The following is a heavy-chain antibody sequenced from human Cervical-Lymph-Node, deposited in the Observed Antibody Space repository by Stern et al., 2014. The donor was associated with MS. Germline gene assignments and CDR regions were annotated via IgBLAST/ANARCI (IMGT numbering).Heavy chain of an antibody. J-gene: IGHJ1*01. D-gene: IGHD2-15*01. V-gene: IGHV3-48*02. CDR3: ARDYCSGGSCYGYFQH. Sequence: DEQLVESGGGLVQPGGSLRLSCAASGFIFSSDTMNWVRQAPGKGLEWISYIGSSSSTIYYADSVKGQFTISRDNAKNALYLQMNSLRDEDTAVYYCARDYCSGGSCYGYFQHWGQGTLVTVSS. CDR1: GFIFSSDT. CDR2: IGSSSSTI.